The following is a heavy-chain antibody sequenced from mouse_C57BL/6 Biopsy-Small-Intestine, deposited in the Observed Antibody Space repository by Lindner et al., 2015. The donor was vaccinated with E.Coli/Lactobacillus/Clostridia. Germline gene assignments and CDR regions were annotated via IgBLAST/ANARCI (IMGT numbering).Heavy chain of an antibody. D-gene: IGHD1-1*01. Sequence: VQLQESGPELVKPGASVKISCKASGYSFTDYNMYWVKQSNGKSLEWIGVINPNYGTTSYNQKFKGKATLTVDQSSSTAYMQLNSLTSEDSAVYYCAREGSSQVIYWYFDVWGTGTTVTVSS. V-gene: IGHV1-39*01. CDR2: INPNYGTT. CDR3: AREGSSQVIYWYFDV. J-gene: IGHJ1*03. CDR1: GYSFTDYN.